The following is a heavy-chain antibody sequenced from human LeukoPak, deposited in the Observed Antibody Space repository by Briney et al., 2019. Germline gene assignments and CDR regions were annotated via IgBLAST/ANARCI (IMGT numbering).Heavy chain of an antibody. J-gene: IGHJ5*02. CDR2: ISSSGSYI. V-gene: IGHV3-21*01. Sequence: GGSLRLSCAASGFTFSSYSMNWVRQAPGKGLEWVSSISSSGSYIYYADSVKGRFTISRDNAKNSLYLQMNSLGAEDTAVYYCARGIAAAGTWFDPWGQGTLVTVSS. CDR3: ARGIAAAGTWFDP. D-gene: IGHD6-13*01. CDR1: GFTFSSYS.